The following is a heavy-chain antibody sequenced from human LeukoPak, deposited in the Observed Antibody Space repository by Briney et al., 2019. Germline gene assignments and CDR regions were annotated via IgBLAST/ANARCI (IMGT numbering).Heavy chain of an antibody. CDR1: GYSISSGYY. D-gene: IGHD6-6*01. V-gene: IGHV4-38-2*02. Sequence: SETLSLTCTVSGYSISSGYYWGWIRPPPGKGLEWIGSIYHSGSTYYNPSLKSRVTISVDTSKNQFSLKLSSVTAADTAVYYCARGLAANFDYWGQGTLVTVSS. CDR3: ARGLAANFDY. J-gene: IGHJ4*02. CDR2: IYHSGST.